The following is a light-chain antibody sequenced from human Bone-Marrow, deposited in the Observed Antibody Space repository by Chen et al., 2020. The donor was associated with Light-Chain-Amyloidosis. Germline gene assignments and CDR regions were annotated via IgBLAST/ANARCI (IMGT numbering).Light chain of an antibody. V-gene: IGLV3-25*03. Sequence: SYELTQPPSVSVSPGQTARITCSGDDLPTKYAYWYQQKPGQAPVLVIHRDTERPSGISERFSGSRSGTTATLTISGVQAEDEADYHCQSADSSGTEEVILGGGTKLTV. CDR1: DLPTKY. J-gene: IGLJ2*01. CDR2: RDT. CDR3: QSADSSGTEEVI.